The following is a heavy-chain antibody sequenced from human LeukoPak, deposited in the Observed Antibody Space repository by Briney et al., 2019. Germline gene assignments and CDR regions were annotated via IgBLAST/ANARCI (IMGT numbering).Heavy chain of an antibody. V-gene: IGHV1-2*06. Sequence: ASVKVSCKASGYTFTDYYMHWVRQAPGQGLEWMGRINPTSGGTTYAQKFQDRVTMTRDISITTAYMELNRLRSDDTAVYYCARGQGERELNWGQGTLVTVSS. D-gene: IGHD1-26*01. CDR2: INPTSGGT. CDR3: ARGQGERELN. CDR1: GYTFTDYY. J-gene: IGHJ4*02.